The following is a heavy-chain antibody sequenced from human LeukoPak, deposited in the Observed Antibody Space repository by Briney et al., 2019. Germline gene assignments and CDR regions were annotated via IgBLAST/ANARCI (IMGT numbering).Heavy chain of an antibody. CDR2: INPSGGST. V-gene: IGHV1-46*01. J-gene: IGHJ4*02. CDR1: GYTFTSYY. CDR3: ARAKKGSSSWPFDY. Sequence: ASVKVSCKASGYTFTSYYMHWVRQAPGQGLEWMGIINPSGGSTSYAQKFQGRVTMTRDTSKNQFSLKLSSVTAADTAVYYCARAKKGSSSWPFDYWGQGTLVTVSS. D-gene: IGHD6-13*01.